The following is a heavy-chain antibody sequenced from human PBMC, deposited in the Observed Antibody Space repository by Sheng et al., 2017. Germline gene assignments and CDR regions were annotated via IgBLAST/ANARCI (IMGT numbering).Heavy chain of an antibody. CDR3: ARAVGKCSSTSCYRENWFDP. Sequence: QVQLQESGPGLVKPSKTLSLTCTVSGGSISSYYWSWIRQPAGKGLEWIGRIYTSGSTNYNPSLKSRVTMSVDTSKNQFSLKLSSVTAADTAVYYCARAVGKCSSTSCYRENWFDPWGQGTLVTVSS. J-gene: IGHJ5*02. CDR1: GGSISSYY. D-gene: IGHD2-2*02. V-gene: IGHV4-4*07. CDR2: IYTSGST.